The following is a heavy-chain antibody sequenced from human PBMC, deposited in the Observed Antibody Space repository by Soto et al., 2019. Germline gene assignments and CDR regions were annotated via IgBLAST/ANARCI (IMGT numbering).Heavy chain of an antibody. V-gene: IGHV3-23*01. J-gene: IGHJ4*02. CDR1: GFSFSSYA. CDR3: AKALVVAAEYTISPPWYYFDY. CDR2: ISGSGGST. Sequence: PGGSLRLTCAASGFSFSSYAMSWVRQAPGQGLEWVSAISGSGGSTYYADSVKGRFTISRDNSKNTLYLQMNSLRVEDTAVYYCAKALVVAAEYTISPPWYYFDYWGQGTLVTVSS. D-gene: IGHD2-15*01.